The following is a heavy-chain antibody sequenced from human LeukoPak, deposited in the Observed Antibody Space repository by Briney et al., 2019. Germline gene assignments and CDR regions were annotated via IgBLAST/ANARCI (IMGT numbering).Heavy chain of an antibody. Sequence: SETLSLTCTVSGYSISSGYYWGWIRQPPGKGLEWIGSIYHSGSTYYNPSLKSRVTISVDTSKNQFSLKLSSVTAADTAVYYCARVPLDRVTTPTYYFDYWGQGTLVTVSS. CDR2: IYHSGST. CDR1: GYSISSGYY. CDR3: ARVPLDRVTTPTYYFDY. V-gene: IGHV4-38-2*02. J-gene: IGHJ4*02. D-gene: IGHD1-1*01.